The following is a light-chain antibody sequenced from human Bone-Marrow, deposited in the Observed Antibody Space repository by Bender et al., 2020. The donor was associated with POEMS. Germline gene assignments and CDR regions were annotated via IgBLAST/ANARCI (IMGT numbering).Light chain of an antibody. Sequence: SYEVTQPPSVSVSPGQTVSITCSGDDLGDKYVAWYQQKPGQSPVLVIYQDTKRPSGIPERFSGSNSWNTATLTISGTQAMDEADYYCQAWDTYSVIFGGGTKLTVL. CDR3: QAWDTYSVI. V-gene: IGLV3-1*01. CDR2: QDT. CDR1: DLGDKY. J-gene: IGLJ2*01.